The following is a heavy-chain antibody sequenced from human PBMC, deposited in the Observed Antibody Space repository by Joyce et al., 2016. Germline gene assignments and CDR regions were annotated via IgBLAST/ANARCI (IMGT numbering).Heavy chain of an antibody. CDR3: ARRSVIPAGRRPGAFDM. CDR1: GSIFSGYA. Sequence: QEQLEESGGGVVQPGTSLRLSCTASGSIFSGYAMNWVRQAPGKGLELVVIIADDGPNKFYADSVRGRFTISRDNYKNTLFLQMNSLTIDDAGVYYCARRSVIPAGRRPGAFDMWGQGTVVTVSS. V-gene: IGHV3-30*04. CDR2: IADDGPNK. D-gene: IGHD6-13*01. J-gene: IGHJ3*02.